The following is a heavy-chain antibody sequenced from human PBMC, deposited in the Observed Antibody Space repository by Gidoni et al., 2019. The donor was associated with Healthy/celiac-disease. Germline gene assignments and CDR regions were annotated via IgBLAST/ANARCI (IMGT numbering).Heavy chain of an antibody. J-gene: IGHJ4*02. CDR2: IRYDGSNK. CDR3: AKYGYYYDSSGYFDY. D-gene: IGHD3-22*01. CDR1: GFTFSRYG. V-gene: IGHV3-30*02. Sequence: QVQLVESGGGVVQPGGSLRLSCAASGFTFSRYGMHWVRQAPGKGLWWVAFIRYDGSNKYYADSVKGRFTISRDNSKNTLYLQMNSLRAEDTAVYYCAKYGYYYDSSGYFDYWGQGTLVTVSS.